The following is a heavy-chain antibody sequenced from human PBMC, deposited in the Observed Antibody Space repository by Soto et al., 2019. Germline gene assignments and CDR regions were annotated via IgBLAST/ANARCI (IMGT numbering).Heavy chain of an antibody. CDR1: GYTFTRSG. Sequence: ASVKVSCKASGYTFTRSGISWVRQAPGQGLEWMGWINAYNGNTNYAQKLQGRVTMTTDTSTSTAYMELRSLRSDDTAVYYCARELGQKLVDYWGQGTLVTVSS. J-gene: IGHJ4*02. CDR2: INAYNGNT. V-gene: IGHV1-18*01. D-gene: IGHD6-13*01. CDR3: ARELGQKLVDY.